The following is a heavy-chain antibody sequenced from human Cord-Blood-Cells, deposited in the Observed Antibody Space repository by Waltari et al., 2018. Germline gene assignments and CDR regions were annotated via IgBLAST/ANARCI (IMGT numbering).Heavy chain of an antibody. V-gene: IGHV1-2*02. Sequence: VQLVQSGAEVKKPGASVRVSCKASGYPFTGYYMHWLRQAPGQGLDWMGWINPNSGGTNYAQKFQGRVTMTRDTSISTAYMELSRLRSDDTAVYYCAREMGSSWPYYFDYWGQGTLVTVSS. CDR1: GYPFTGYY. D-gene: IGHD6-13*01. CDR3: AREMGSSWPYYFDY. CDR2: INPNSGGT. J-gene: IGHJ4*02.